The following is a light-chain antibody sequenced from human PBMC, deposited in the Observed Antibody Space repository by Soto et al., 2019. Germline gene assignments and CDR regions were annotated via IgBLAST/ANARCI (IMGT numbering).Light chain of an antibody. Sequence: EIVMTHSPATLSVSPWEIATLSCRASQSVNNNLAWYQQKPGQAPRLLIYGASTRATGIPAKFSGSGSGTDFTLTISSLEPEDFAVYYCQQRSNWPPKITFGQGTRLEIK. CDR3: QQRSNWPPKIT. J-gene: IGKJ5*01. CDR2: GAS. CDR1: QSVNNN. V-gene: IGKV3-15*01.